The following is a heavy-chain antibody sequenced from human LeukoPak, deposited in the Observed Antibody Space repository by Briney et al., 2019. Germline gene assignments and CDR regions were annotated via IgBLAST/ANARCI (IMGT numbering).Heavy chain of an antibody. CDR1: GYMFTSYT. J-gene: IGHJ4*02. Sequence: ASVKVSCTGSGYMFTSYTISWVRQAPGQGLEWMGWINTNTGNPTYAQGFTGRFVFSLDTSVSTAYLQVSNPRAEDTAVYYCARDSGYYFDYWGQGTLVTVSS. D-gene: IGHD3-22*01. V-gene: IGHV7-4-1*02. CDR2: INTNTGNP. CDR3: ARDSGYYFDY.